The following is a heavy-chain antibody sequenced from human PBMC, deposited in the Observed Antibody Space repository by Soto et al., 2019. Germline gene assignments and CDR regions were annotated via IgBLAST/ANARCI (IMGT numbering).Heavy chain of an antibody. J-gene: IGHJ6*02. CDR1: GFTFSSYG. CDR2: ISYDGSNK. CDR3: ASSVVVPDYYYYGMDV. Sequence: QVQLVESGGGVVQPGRSLRLSCAASGFTFSSYGMPWVRQAPGKGLEWVAVISYDGSNKYYADSVKGRFTISRDNSKNTLYLQMNSLRAEDTAVYYCASSVVVPDYYYYGMDVWGQGTTVTVSS. V-gene: IGHV3-30*03. D-gene: IGHD2-2*01.